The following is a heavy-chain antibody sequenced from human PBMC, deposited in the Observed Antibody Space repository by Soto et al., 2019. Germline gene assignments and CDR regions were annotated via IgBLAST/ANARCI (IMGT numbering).Heavy chain of an antibody. D-gene: IGHD2-15*01. CDR1: GYTFAGYA. CDR3: ARDLGGWPDY. CDR2: INAGNGNT. Sequence: ASVKVSCKAAGYTFAGYARHWVRQAPGQRLEWMGWINAGNGNTKYSQKFQGRVTITRDTSASTAYMELSSLRSEDTAVYYCARDLGGWPDYWGQGTLVTVSS. V-gene: IGHV1-3*01. J-gene: IGHJ4*02.